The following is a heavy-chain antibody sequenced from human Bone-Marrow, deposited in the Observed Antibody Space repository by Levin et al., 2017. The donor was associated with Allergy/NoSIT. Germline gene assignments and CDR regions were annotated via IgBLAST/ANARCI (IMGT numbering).Heavy chain of an antibody. J-gene: IGHJ6*02. D-gene: IGHD4-11*01. CDR1: GFTFSDHY. CDR3: ARSSKSGFYYGLDV. Sequence: GGSLRLSCAASGFTFSDHYMSWIRQRPGKGLEWVSYISSSGFSIHYADSVKGRVTISRDNAKKSMYLEMNSLGGEDTAVYYCARSSKSGFYYGLDVWGQGTTVTVFS. CDR2: ISSSGFSI. V-gene: IGHV3-11*01.